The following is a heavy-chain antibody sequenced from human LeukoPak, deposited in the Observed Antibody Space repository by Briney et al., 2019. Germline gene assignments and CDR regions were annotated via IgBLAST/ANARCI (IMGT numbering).Heavy chain of an antibody. CDR3: ARRHAVHCSSTSCYPLHIDY. D-gene: IGHD2-2*01. J-gene: IGHJ4*02. V-gene: IGHV4-30-2*01. CDR1: GGSISSGGYY. CDR2: IYHSGST. Sequence: PSQTLSLTCTVSGGSISSGGYYWSWIRQPPGKGLEWIGYIYHSGSTYYNPSLKSRVTISVDRSKNQFSLKLSSVTAADTAVYYCARRHAVHCSSTSCYPLHIDYWGQGTLVTVSS.